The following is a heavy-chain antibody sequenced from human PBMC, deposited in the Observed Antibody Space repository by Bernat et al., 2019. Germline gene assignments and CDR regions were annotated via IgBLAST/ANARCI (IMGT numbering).Heavy chain of an antibody. V-gene: IGHV3-66*01. CDR3: AKAISTTYYGMDV. Sequence: EVQLVESGGGLVQPGGSLRLSCAVSGFTVSSNSMSWVRQAPGKGLEWVSVIYSGGSTYYADSVKGRFTISRDNSKNTLYLQMNSLRVEDTAVYYCAKAISTTYYGMDVWGQGTTVTVSS. J-gene: IGHJ6*02. D-gene: IGHD2-2*01. CDR1: GFTVSSNS. CDR2: IYSGGST.